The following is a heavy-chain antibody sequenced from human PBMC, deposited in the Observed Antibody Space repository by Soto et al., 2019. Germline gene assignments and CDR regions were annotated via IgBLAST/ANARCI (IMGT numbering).Heavy chain of an antibody. V-gene: IGHV1-69*04. J-gene: IGHJ6*03. Sequence: SVKVSCKASGGTFSSYTISWVRQAPGQGLEWMGRIIPILGIANYAQKFQGRVTITADKSTSTAYMELSNLRSEDTAVYYCARDLGFQVPAARDYYYYYYMDVWGKGTTVTVSS. CDR3: ARDLGFQVPAARDYYYYYYMDV. D-gene: IGHD2-2*01. CDR2: IIPILGIA. CDR1: GGTFSSYT.